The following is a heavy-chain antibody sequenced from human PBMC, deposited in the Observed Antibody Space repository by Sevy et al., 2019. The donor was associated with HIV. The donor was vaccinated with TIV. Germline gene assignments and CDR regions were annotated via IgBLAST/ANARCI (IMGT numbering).Heavy chain of an antibody. J-gene: IGHJ3*02. Sequence: SGPTLVNPTQTLTLTCTFSGFSLSTSGVGVGWIRQPPGKALEWLALIYWNDDKRYSPSLKSRLTITKDTSKNQVVLKMTNMDPVDTATYYCAHSITIFGQGYFAFDIWGQGTMVTVSS. V-gene: IGHV2-5*01. CDR2: IYWNDDK. CDR3: AHSITIFGQGYFAFDI. D-gene: IGHD3-3*01. CDR1: GFSLSTSGVG.